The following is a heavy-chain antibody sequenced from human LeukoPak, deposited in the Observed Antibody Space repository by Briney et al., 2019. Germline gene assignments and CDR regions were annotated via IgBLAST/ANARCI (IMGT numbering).Heavy chain of an antibody. Sequence: PGGSLRLSCAASGFTFNQYGMHWVRQASGKGLEWVGRIRSKANSYATAYAASVKGRFTISRDDSKNTAYLQMNSLKTEDTAVYYCTRPELRYFDGSATHYYYYMDVWGKGTTVTVSS. D-gene: IGHD3-9*01. CDR3: TRPELRYFDGSATHYYYYMDV. V-gene: IGHV3-73*01. CDR1: GFTFNQYG. CDR2: IRSKANSYAT. J-gene: IGHJ6*03.